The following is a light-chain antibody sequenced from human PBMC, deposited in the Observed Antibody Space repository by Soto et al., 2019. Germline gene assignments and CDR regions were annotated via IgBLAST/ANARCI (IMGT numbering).Light chain of an antibody. V-gene: IGKV3-15*01. CDR2: GAS. J-gene: IGKJ4*01. CDR3: QQYNNWPLT. CDR1: QSVSSN. Sequence: EVVMTQSPATLSVSLGDIATLSCRASQSVSSNLAWYQQKPGQGPRLLIYGASTRATGIPARFSGSGSGTEFTLTISSLQSEDFAVYSCQQYNNWPLTFGGGTKVEIK.